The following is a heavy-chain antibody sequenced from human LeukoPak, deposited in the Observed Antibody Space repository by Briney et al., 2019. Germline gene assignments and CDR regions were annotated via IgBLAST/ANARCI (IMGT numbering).Heavy chain of an antibody. Sequence: GRSLRLSCAASGFTFSSYGMHWVRQAPGKGLEWVAVISYDGSNKYYADSVKGRFTISRDNSKNMLYLQMNSLRAEDTAVYYYAKQLIAAAGRGFDYWGQGTLVTVSS. CDR1: GFTFSSYG. J-gene: IGHJ4*02. CDR2: ISYDGSNK. CDR3: AKQLIAAAGRGFDY. D-gene: IGHD6-13*01. V-gene: IGHV3-30*18.